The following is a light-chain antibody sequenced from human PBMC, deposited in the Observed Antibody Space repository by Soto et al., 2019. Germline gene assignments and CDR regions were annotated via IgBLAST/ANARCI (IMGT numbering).Light chain of an antibody. V-gene: IGLV2-14*01. CDR1: SSDIGDYNY. J-gene: IGLJ3*02. CDR3: SSFTTSSTPWV. CDR2: EVS. Sequence: QSVLTQPASVSASPGQSITISCTGTSSDIGDYNYVSWYQQHPGKAPKLIIYEVSNRPSGVSNRFSGSKSGNTVSLTISGLQTEDEADYYCSSFTTSSTPWVFGGGTKLTVL.